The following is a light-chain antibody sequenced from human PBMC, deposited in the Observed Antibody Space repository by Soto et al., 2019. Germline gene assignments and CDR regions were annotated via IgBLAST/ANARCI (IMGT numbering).Light chain of an antibody. CDR3: QQYSNYFRT. V-gene: IGKV1-5*03. CDR1: QSIGVW. CDR2: KTS. J-gene: IGKJ1*01. Sequence: DIQMTQSPSTLSASVGDRVTITCRASQSIGVWLAWYQQKPGTAPKLLIYKTSTLDSGVPLRFSGSGSGTDFTLTISRLQPDDFATYYCQQYSNYFRTFGQGTKVEIK.